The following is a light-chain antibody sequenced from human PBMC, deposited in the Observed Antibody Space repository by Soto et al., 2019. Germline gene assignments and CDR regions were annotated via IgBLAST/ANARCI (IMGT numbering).Light chain of an antibody. V-gene: IGKV1-5*03. J-gene: IGKJ1*01. CDR1: QTISSW. Sequence: NRKTVSSGTLSGSGGYRVTITCRASQTISSWLAWYQQKPGKAPKLLIYKASTLKSGVPSRFSGSRSGTEFTLTICRLHPDDFATYYGQHCNSYPEAFGQGTKVDIK. CDR3: QHCNSYPEA. CDR2: KAS.